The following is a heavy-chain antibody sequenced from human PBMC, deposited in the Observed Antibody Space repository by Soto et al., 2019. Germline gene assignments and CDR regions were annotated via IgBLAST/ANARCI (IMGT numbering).Heavy chain of an antibody. D-gene: IGHD4-4*01. V-gene: IGHV3-7*01. CDR1: GFTFSSYW. CDR2: IKQDGSEK. Sequence: GGSLRLSCAASGFTFSSYWMSWVRQAPGKGLEWVANIKQDGSEKYYVDSVKGRFTISRDNAKNSLYLQMNSLRAEDTAVYYCAREGYYSNYGFYYYYYGMDVWGQGTTVTVSS. J-gene: IGHJ6*02. CDR3: AREGYYSNYGFYYYYYGMDV.